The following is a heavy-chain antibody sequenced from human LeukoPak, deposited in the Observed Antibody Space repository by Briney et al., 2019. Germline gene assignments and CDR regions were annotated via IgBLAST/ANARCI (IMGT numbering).Heavy chain of an antibody. D-gene: IGHD5-24*01. Sequence: PWGSLRLSCAASGFTFSSYAMSWVRQAPGKGLEWVSAISGSGGSTYYADSVKGRFTISRDNSKNTLYLQMNSLRAEDTAVYYCAKGRRDGYNPILSPIDYWGQGTLVTASS. CDR3: AKGRRDGYNPILSPIDY. V-gene: IGHV3-23*01. J-gene: IGHJ4*02. CDR1: GFTFSSYA. CDR2: ISGSGGST.